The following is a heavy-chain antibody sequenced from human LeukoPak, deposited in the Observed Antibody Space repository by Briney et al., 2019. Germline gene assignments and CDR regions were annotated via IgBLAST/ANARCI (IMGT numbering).Heavy chain of an antibody. D-gene: IGHD2-2*01. J-gene: IGHJ4*02. CDR3: AREPRSYCSSTSCYAGYFDY. CDR2: INPSGGGT. CDR1: GYTFTSYY. Sequence: ASVKVSCKASGYTFTSYYMHWVRQAPGQGLEWMGIINPSGGGTSYAQKFQGRVTMTRDTSTSTVYMELSSLRSEDTAVYYCAREPRSYCSSTSCYAGYFDYWGQGTLVTVSS. V-gene: IGHV1-46*01.